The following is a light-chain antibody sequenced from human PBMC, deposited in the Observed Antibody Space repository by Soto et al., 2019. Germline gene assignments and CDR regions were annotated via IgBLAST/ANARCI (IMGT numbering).Light chain of an antibody. J-gene: IGKJ1*01. V-gene: IGKV3-15*01. CDR3: QQYNDWPRT. Sequence: EIVVTHSPATLSVSPWEIATLSCRASQSVSSNLAWYQQKPGQAPRLLIYGASTRATDIPARFSGSGSGTEFTLTISSLQSEDFALYYCQQYNDWPRTFGQGTKVDIK. CDR2: GAS. CDR1: QSVSSN.